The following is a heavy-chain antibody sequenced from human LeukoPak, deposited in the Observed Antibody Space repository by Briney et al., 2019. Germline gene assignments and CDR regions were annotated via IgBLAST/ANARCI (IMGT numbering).Heavy chain of an antibody. CDR3: AGRGYCSSTSCYSYMDV. J-gene: IGHJ6*03. Sequence: QSGGSLRLSCAASGFTFSIYAMHWVRQAPGKGLEWVAVTSYDGSNTYYADSVKGRFTISRDNSKNTLYLQMNSLRAEDTAVYYCAGRGYCSSTSCYSYMDVWGKGTTVTVSS. V-gene: IGHV3-30-3*01. D-gene: IGHD2-2*02. CDR2: TSYDGSNT. CDR1: GFTFSIYA.